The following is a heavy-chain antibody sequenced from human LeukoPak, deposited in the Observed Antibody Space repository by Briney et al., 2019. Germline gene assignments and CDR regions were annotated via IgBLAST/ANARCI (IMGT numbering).Heavy chain of an antibody. V-gene: IGHV3-30*18. Sequence: GRCVRLSCAASGFTFNNYAMHWVRQAPGKGLEWVALISYDGSNKFYADSVKGRFTISRDNSQNTLYLQMNSLRAEDTALYYCAKLFGAFDYWGQGTLVTVSS. D-gene: IGHD3-10*01. CDR1: GFTFNNYA. CDR3: AKLFGAFDY. J-gene: IGHJ4*02. CDR2: ISYDGSNK.